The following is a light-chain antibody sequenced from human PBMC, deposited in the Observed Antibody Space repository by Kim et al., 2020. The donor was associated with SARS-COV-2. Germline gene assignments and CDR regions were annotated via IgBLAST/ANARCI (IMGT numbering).Light chain of an antibody. CDR3: LQRSNWPLT. V-gene: IGKV3-11*01. J-gene: IGKJ4*01. CDR1: QSVSSY. CDR2: DAS. Sequence: EVVLTQSPATLSLSPGERATLSCRASQSVSSYFAWYQSKPGQAPRLLIYDASNRATGVPARFSGSGFGTDFTLTISRLEPEDFAVYFCLQRSNWPLTFGGGTKVDIK.